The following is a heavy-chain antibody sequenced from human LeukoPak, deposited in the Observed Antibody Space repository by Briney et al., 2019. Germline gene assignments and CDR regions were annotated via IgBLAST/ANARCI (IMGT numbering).Heavy chain of an antibody. CDR3: ARGRGTGSYYLL. D-gene: IGHD1-26*01. CDR1: GGTFSSYA. CDR2: IIPIFGTA. J-gene: IGHJ4*02. V-gene: IGHV1-69*13. Sequence: SVTVSCKASGGTFSSYAISWVRQAPGQGLEWMGGIIPIFGTANYAQKFQGRVTITADESTSTAYMELSSLRSEDTAVYYCARGRGTGSYYLLWGQGTLVTVSS.